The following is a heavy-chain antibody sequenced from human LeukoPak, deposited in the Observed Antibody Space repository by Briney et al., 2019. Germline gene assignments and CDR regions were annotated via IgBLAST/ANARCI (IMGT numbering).Heavy chain of an antibody. CDR1: GDALSGYY. CDR2: INHSGIP. CDR3: ARGLILAGEPLGY. J-gene: IGHJ4*02. V-gene: IGHV4-34*01. Sequence: SETLSRTGSVYGDALSGYYWSWIRQAPGKGLDWIGKINHSGIPRYNPSLKSRVTISLDTSKNQFSLHLTSVTAADTAVYYCARGLILAGEPLGYWGKGTLVTVS. D-gene: IGHD6-19*01.